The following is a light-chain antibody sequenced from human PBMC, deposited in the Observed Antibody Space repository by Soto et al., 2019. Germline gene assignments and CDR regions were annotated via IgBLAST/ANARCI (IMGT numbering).Light chain of an antibody. J-gene: IGKJ5*01. CDR3: QQRSNWPPI. CDR2: GAS. Sequence: EIVLTQSPVTLSLSPGEIATLSCRASQSVSSSYLAWYQQKPGQAPRLLIYGASSRATGIPDRFSGSGSGTDFTLTISSLEPEDFAVYYCQQRSNWPPIFGQGTRLEIK. CDR1: QSVSSSY. V-gene: IGKV3D-20*02.